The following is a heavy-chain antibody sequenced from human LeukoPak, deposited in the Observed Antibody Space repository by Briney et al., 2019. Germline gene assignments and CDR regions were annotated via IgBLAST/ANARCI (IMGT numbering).Heavy chain of an antibody. D-gene: IGHD6-13*01. Sequence: TSETLSLTCAVYGGSFSNYYWSWIRQPPGKGLEWIGEINHRGSTTYNPSLKSRVTISIETSKNQFSLHLSSVTAADTAVYYCASLMLIAAGYDYWGQGNLVTVSS. CDR2: INHRGST. J-gene: IGHJ4*02. CDR1: GGSFSNYY. V-gene: IGHV4-34*01. CDR3: ASLMLIAAGYDY.